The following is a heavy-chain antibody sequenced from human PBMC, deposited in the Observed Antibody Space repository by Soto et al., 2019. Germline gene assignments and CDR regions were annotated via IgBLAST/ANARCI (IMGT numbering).Heavy chain of an antibody. CDR2: IFHNGNT. CDR3: ASRTYAMDV. V-gene: IGHV4-4*02. CDR1: GGSISSSNW. J-gene: IGHJ6*02. Sequence: QVQLQESGPGLVKPSGTLSLTCAVSGGSISSSNWWSWVRQPPGKGLEWIGEIFHNGNTYSNPSLTDRVTMSVDKSKNQFSLNLNSVTAADTAVYYCASRTYAMDVWGQGTTVTVS.